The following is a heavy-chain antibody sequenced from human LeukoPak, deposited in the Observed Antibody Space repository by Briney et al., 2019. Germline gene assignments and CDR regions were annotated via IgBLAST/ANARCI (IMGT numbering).Heavy chain of an antibody. Sequence: GGFLRLSCAASGFTFSSYAMSWVRQAPGKGLEWVSAISGSGGSTYYADSVKGRFTISRDNSKNTLYLQMNSLRAEDTAVYYCAKGTEQLVLGYYLDYWGQGTLVTVSS. CDR3: AKGTEQLVLGYYLDY. CDR1: GFTFSSYA. V-gene: IGHV3-23*01. J-gene: IGHJ4*02. CDR2: ISGSGGST. D-gene: IGHD6-6*01.